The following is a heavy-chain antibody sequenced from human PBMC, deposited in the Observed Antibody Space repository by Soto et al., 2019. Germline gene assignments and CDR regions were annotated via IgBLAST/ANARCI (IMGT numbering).Heavy chain of an antibody. V-gene: IGHV3-23*01. Sequence: GGSMRLSCAASGRNLRDYAVRWVLQAPGKGLEWVSAISGSGGSTYYADSVKGRFTISRDNSKNTLYLQMNSLRAEDTAVYYCAKDGRWLQFWGAFDIWGQGTMVTVSS. CDR1: GRNLRDYA. CDR3: AKDGRWLQFWGAFDI. D-gene: IGHD5-12*01. CDR2: ISGSGGST. J-gene: IGHJ3*02.